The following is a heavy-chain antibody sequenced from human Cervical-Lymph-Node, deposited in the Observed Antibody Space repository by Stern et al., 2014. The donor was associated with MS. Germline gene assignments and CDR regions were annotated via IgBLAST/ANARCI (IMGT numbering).Heavy chain of an antibody. D-gene: IGHD3-22*01. CDR1: GFSLSNARMG. CDR2: IFSNDEK. J-gene: IGHJ4*02. V-gene: IGHV2-26*01. Sequence: QVTLKESGPVLVKPTETLTLTCTVSGFSLSNARMGVSWIRQPPGQALEWLVHIFSNDEKSYSTSLKSRLTISKDTSKSQVVLTMTNMDPVDTATYYCARIEPPRFYDSSGYYYAYWGQGTLVTVSS. CDR3: ARIEPPRFYDSSGYYYAY.